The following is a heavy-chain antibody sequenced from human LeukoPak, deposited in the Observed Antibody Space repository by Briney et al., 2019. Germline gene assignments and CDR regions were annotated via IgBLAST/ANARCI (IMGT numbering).Heavy chain of an antibody. CDR2: ISSSSSYI. V-gene: IGHV3-21*01. D-gene: IGHD2-15*01. Sequence: GGSLRLSCAASGFTFSSYSMNWVRQAPGKGLEWVSSISSSSSYIYYADSVKGRFTISRDNSKNTLYLQMNSLRAEDTAVYYCASGPKRITPFDYWGQGTLVTVSS. CDR3: ASGPKRITPFDY. J-gene: IGHJ4*02. CDR1: GFTFSSYS.